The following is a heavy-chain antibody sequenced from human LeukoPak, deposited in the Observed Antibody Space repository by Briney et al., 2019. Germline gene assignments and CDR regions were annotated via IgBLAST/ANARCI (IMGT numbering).Heavy chain of an antibody. CDR1: GGTFSSYA. CDR3: ARPRNSSKSYYYYYGMDV. J-gene: IGHJ6*02. V-gene: IGHV1-69*13. D-gene: IGHD6-13*01. Sequence: SVKVSCKASGGTFSSYAISWVRQAPGQGLEWMGGIIPIFGTANYAQKFQGRVTITADESTSTAYMELSSLRSEDTAVYYCARPRNSSKSYYYYYGMDVWGQGTTVTVSS. CDR2: IIPIFGTA.